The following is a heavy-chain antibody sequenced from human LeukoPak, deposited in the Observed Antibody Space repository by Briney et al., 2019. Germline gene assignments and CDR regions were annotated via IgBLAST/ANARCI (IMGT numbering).Heavy chain of an antibody. J-gene: IGHJ4*02. CDR2: MQNSGST. D-gene: IGHD3-10*01. V-gene: IGHV4-59*08. CDR1: GGSISTYY. CDR3: ARLNYYGSGSYLPDF. Sequence: MSSDTLSLTCTVSGGSISTYYWTWIRQPPGKRLEWIGYMQNSGSTSTNPSLKSRVTMSLDTSKNQFSLKLSSVTAADTAVYFCARLNYYGSGSYLPDFWGQGTLVTVSS.